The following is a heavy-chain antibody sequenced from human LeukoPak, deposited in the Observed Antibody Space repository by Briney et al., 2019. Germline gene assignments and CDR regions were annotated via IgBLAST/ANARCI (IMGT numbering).Heavy chain of an antibody. Sequence: GGSLRLSCAASGFTFSSYGMYWVRQAPGKGLEWVAVISYDGSNKYYADSVKGRFTISRDNSKNTLYLQMNSLRAEDTAVYYCARGCSGGSCYSGVGYYYYYYYMDVWGKGTTVTVSS. V-gene: IGHV3-30*03. CDR3: ARGCSGGSCYSGVGYYYYYYYMDV. J-gene: IGHJ6*03. D-gene: IGHD2-15*01. CDR1: GFTFSSYG. CDR2: ISYDGSNK.